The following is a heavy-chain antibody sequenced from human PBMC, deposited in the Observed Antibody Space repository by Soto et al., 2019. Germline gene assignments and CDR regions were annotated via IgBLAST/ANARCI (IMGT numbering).Heavy chain of an antibody. CDR1: GFTFDDYT. CDR2: ISWNGGTT. D-gene: IGHD2-8*01. CDR3: AKVFVGTNPTFDY. J-gene: IGHJ4*02. V-gene: IGHV3-43*01. Sequence: EVQLVESGGVVVQPGGSLRLSCAASGFTFDDYTMHWVRQAPGKGLELVSLISWNGGTTYYVDSVKGRFTISRDNSKNSLYLQMNSLMSEDTALSYCAKVFVGTNPTFDYWGRGTLVTVSS.